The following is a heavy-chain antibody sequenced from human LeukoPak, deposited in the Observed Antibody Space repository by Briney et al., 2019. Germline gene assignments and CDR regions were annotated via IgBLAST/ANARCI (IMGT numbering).Heavy chain of an antibody. CDR3: ARDHDFWSGSKAVLAY. CDR1: GFTFSNFG. CDR2: ISSSSSSI. D-gene: IGHD3-3*01. Sequence: PGGSLRLSCAASGFTFSNFGMSWVRQAPGKGLEWVSYISSSSSSIDYADSVKGRFTISRDNAKNSLYLQMSSLRAEDTAVYYCARDHDFWSGSKAVLAYWGQGTLVTVSS. V-gene: IGHV3-48*01. J-gene: IGHJ4*02.